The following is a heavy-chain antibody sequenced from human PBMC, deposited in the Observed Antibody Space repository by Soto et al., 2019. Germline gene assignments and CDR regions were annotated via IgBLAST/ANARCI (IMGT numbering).Heavy chain of an antibody. CDR1: GGSISSYY. D-gene: IGHD6-19*01. V-gene: IGHV4-59*01. CDR2: IYYSGST. J-gene: IGHJ5*02. Sequence: PSETLSLTCAVSGGSISSYYWSWIRQPPGKGLEWIGYIYYSGSTNYNPSLKSRVTISVDTSKNQFSLKLSSVTAADTAVYYCARSSSGWNRKPTHWFDPWGEGTLVTVSS. CDR3: ARSSSGWNRKPTHWFDP.